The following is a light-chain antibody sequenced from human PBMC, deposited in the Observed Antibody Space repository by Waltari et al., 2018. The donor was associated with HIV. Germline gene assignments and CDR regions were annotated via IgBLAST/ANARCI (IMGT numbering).Light chain of an antibody. CDR3: QQSFITPLT. J-gene: IGKJ3*01. CDR2: ATS. Sequence: DIQMTQSPSSLSASVRDSVTITCRTSQSISTYLNWYQQKPGKAPKLLIYATSSLQSGVPSRFSGSGSGTDFTLTISSLQPEDFATYYCQQSFITPLTFGPGTKVDIK. V-gene: IGKV1-39*01. CDR1: QSISTY.